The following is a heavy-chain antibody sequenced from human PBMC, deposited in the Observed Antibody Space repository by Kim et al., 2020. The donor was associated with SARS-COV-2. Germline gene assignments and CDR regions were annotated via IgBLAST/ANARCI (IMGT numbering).Heavy chain of an antibody. CDR2: IFYSGST. D-gene: IGHD3-10*01. Sequence: SETLSLTCTVSGGSISSGTYYWSWIRQHPGKALEWIGYIFYSGSTYYNPSLKSRLTISIDTSKNQFSLKLSSVTAADTAVYYCASTLITMVRGVIPGVDWFDPWGQGTLVTVSS. CDR1: GGSISSGTYY. J-gene: IGHJ5*02. V-gene: IGHV4-31*03. CDR3: ASTLITMVRGVIPGVDWFDP.